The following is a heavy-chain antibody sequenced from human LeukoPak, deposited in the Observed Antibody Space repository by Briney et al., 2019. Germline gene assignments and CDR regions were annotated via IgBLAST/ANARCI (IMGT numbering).Heavy chain of an antibody. CDR3: ARSYDFWSGYYHMDV. Sequence: PGGSLRLSCAASGFTFSDHYMSWIRQAPGKGLEWVSYISSSGSTIYYADSVKGRFTISRDNAKNSLYLQMNSLRAEDTAVYYCARSYDFWSGYYHMDVWGQGTTVTVSS. CDR1: GFTFSDHY. J-gene: IGHJ6*02. D-gene: IGHD3-3*01. CDR2: ISSSGSTI. V-gene: IGHV3-11*01.